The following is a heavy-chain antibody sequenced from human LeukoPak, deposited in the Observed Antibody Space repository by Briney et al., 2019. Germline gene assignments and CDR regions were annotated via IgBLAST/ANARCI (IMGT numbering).Heavy chain of an antibody. J-gene: IGHJ4*02. V-gene: IGHV1-69*13. CDR2: IIPIFGTA. D-gene: IGHD2-2*01. CDR1: GGTFSSYA. CDR3: AKALCSSTSCYRFDY. Sequence: ASVKVSCKASGGTFSSYAISWVRQAPGQGLEWMGGIIPIFGTANYAQKFQGRVTITADESTSTAYMELSSLRSEDTAVYYCAKALCSSTSCYRFDYWGQGTLVTVSS.